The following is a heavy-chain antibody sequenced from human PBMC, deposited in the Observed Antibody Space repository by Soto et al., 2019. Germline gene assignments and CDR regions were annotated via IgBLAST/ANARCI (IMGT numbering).Heavy chain of an antibody. V-gene: IGHV5-51*01. J-gene: IGHJ3*02. CDR2: IYPGDSDT. D-gene: IGHD3-3*01. CDR3: ARQGPLFFWSGYPSLHDAFDI. CDR1: GDSFTSYW. Sequence: GESLKISCKGSGDSFTSYWIGWVRQMPGKGLEWMGIIYPGDSDTRYSPSFQGQVTISADKSISTAYLQWSSLKASDTAMYYCARQGPLFFWSGYPSLHDAFDIWGQGTMVTVSS.